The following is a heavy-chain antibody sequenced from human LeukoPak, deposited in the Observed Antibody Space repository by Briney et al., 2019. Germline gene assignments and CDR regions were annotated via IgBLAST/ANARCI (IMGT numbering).Heavy chain of an antibody. CDR3: ARDEWSQYYYDSSGYCYFDY. CDR2: INPNSGGT. CDR1: GYTFTGYY. D-gene: IGHD3-22*01. Sequence: ASVKVSCKASGYTFTGYYMHWVRQAPGQGLEWMGWINPNSGGTNCAQKFQGRVTMTRDTSISTAYMELSRLRSDDTAVYYCARDEWSQYYYDSSGYCYFDYWGQGTLVTVSS. J-gene: IGHJ4*02. V-gene: IGHV1-2*02.